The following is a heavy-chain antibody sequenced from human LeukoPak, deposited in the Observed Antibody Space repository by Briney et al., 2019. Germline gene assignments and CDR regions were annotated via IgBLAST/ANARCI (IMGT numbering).Heavy chain of an antibody. Sequence: ASVKVSCKTSGYTFTAYYMHWVRQAPGQGLEWMGWINPNSGGTNFAQKFQGRVTMTRDTSISTTYMELSSLRSDDTAVYYCARRKWREDAFDIWGQGTMVTVSS. CDR2: INPNSGGT. V-gene: IGHV1-2*02. CDR3: ARRKWREDAFDI. CDR1: GYTFTAYY. D-gene: IGHD1-26*01. J-gene: IGHJ3*02.